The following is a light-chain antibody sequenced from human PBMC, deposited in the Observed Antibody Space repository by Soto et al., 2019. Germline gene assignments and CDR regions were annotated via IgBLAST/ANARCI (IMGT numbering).Light chain of an antibody. CDR2: GAS. Sequence: DIVLTQSPGTLSLSPGERATLSCRASQSVSSTYLAWYQQKPGQAPRILIFGASNRATGIPDRFSGSGSGTDFTLTISRLEPEDCAVYYCQHYGSSSYTFGQGTKWEIK. CDR1: QSVSSTY. V-gene: IGKV3-20*01. CDR3: QHYGSSSYT. J-gene: IGKJ2*01.